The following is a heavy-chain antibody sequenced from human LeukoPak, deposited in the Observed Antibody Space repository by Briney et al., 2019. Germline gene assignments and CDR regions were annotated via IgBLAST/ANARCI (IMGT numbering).Heavy chain of an antibody. Sequence: GGSLRLSCAASGFTFSSYSMNWVRQAPGKGLEWVSYISFSSGTIYYADSVKGRFTISRDNAKSSLYLQMNSLRVEDTAVYYCARDLDCGGDCYPRFFDYWGQGTLVTVSS. J-gene: IGHJ4*02. CDR1: GFTFSSYS. D-gene: IGHD2-21*02. CDR2: ISFSSGTI. V-gene: IGHV3-48*01. CDR3: ARDLDCGGDCYPRFFDY.